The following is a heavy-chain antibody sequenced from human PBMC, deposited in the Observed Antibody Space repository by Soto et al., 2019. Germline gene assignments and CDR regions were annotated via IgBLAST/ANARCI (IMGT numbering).Heavy chain of an antibody. J-gene: IGHJ4*02. CDR3: ARWSYLDY. Sequence: GGSLRLSCASSGFSFVSYALSWVRQAPGKGLEWVSTISGSDGKTFYADSVKGRFSISRDTSQSTLYLQMNSLRADDTAMYYCARWSYLDYWGQGTRVTVSS. V-gene: IGHV3-23*01. CDR2: ISGSDGKT. D-gene: IGHD3-3*01. CDR1: GFSFVSYA.